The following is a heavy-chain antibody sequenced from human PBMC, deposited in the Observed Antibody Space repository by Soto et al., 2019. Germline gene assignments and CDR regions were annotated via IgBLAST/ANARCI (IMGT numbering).Heavy chain of an antibody. CDR2: IYYSGST. CDR1: GGYISSGCCY. CDR3: ARYSNWYYFDY. D-gene: IGHD4-4*01. Sequence: SETKSVTCTVSGGYISSGCCYWSWMSQHPGKGLEWIGYIYYSGSTYYNPSLRSRVTISVDTSKNQFSLKLSSVTAADTAVYYCARYSNWYYFDYWGQGTLVTVSS. J-gene: IGHJ4*02. V-gene: IGHV4-31*03.